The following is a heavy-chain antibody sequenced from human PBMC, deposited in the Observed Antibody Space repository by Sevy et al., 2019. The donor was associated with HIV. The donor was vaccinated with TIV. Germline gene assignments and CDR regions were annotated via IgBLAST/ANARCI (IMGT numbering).Heavy chain of an antibody. D-gene: IGHD3-10*01. CDR2: IIPIFRTA. Sequence: ASVKVSCKASGGTFSSYAISWVRQAPGQGLEWMGGIIPIFRTANYAQKFQGRVTITADKSTSTAYMELSSLRSEDTAVYYCARAVGSLWFGELFTNYYYYYYMDVWGKGTTVTVSS. CDR3: ARAVGSLWFGELFTNYYYYYYMDV. V-gene: IGHV1-69*06. J-gene: IGHJ6*03. CDR1: GGTFSSYA.